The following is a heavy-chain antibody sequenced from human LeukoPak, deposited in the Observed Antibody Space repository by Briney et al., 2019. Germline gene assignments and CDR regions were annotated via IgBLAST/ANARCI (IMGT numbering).Heavy chain of an antibody. CDR1: GVSISSGSYY. CDR3: ARRDYFDS. J-gene: IGHJ4*02. V-gene: IGHV4-39*01. CDR2: MHYTGST. Sequence: PSETLSLTCTVSGVSISSGSYYWAWIRQPPGESLEWIGSMHYTGSTYYNPSLKTRVTISVDTYKNQLSLKLRSVTAADTAVYYCARRDYFDSWGRGTLVTVSS.